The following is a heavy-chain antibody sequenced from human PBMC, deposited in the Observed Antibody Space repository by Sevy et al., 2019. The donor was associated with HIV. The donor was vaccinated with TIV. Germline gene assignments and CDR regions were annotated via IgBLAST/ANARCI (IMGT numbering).Heavy chain of an antibody. D-gene: IGHD3-22*01. Sequence: ASVKVFCKASGGTFSNYAISWVRQAPGQGLEWMGGFIPMFDTANSAQKFQGRVTLTADGSTSTAYMELSSLRSEDTAVYYCVSSYYESSGYSPLYYYGMDVWGQGTTVTVSS. J-gene: IGHJ6*02. V-gene: IGHV1-69*13. CDR1: GGTFSNYA. CDR3: VSSYYESSGYSPLYYYGMDV. CDR2: FIPMFDTA.